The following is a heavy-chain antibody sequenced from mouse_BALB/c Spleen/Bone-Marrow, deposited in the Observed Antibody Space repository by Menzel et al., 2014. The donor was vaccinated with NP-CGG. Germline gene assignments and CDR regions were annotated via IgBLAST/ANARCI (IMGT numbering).Heavy chain of an antibody. D-gene: IGHD3-2*01. Sequence: VQLQQSGPELVKPGALVKISCKASGYTFTSYDINWVKQRPGQGLEWIGWIYHGDGSTKYNEKFKGKATLTADKSSSTAYMQLSSLTSEKSAVYFCARSGDSSGYAFAYWGQGTLVTVSA. J-gene: IGHJ3*01. CDR2: IYHGDGST. CDR3: ARSGDSSGYAFAY. V-gene: IGHV1S56*01. CDR1: GYTFTSYD.